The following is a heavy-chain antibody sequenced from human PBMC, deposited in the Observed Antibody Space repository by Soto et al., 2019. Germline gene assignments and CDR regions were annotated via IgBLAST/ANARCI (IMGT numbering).Heavy chain of an antibody. CDR1: GFTFSSYG. CDR2: ISYDGSNK. V-gene: IGHV3-30*18. J-gene: IGHJ5*02. CDR3: GKDRYGGFLEWLLSHL. Sequence: QVQLVESGGGVVQPGRSLRLSCAASGFTFSSYGMHWVRQAPGKGLEWVAVISYDGSNKYYADSVKGRFTISRDNSKNTLYLQMNSLRAEDTAVYYCGKDRYGGFLEWLLSHLWGQGTLVTVSS. D-gene: IGHD3-3*01.